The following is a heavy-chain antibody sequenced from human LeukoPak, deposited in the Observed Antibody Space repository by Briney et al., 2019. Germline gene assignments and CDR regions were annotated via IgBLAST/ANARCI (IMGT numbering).Heavy chain of an antibody. Sequence: LSQTLSLACGISGDSVSSDSAGWHWIRQSPSRGLEWLGRTYYRSKWYNDYAVSVKSRITINPDTSKNQFSLQSNSVTPEDAAVYYCARSDQWLGSSYGMDVWGQGTTVTVSS. CDR2: TYYRSKWYN. J-gene: IGHJ6*02. CDR1: GDSVSSDSAG. CDR3: ARSDQWLGSSYGMDV. D-gene: IGHD6-19*01. V-gene: IGHV6-1*01.